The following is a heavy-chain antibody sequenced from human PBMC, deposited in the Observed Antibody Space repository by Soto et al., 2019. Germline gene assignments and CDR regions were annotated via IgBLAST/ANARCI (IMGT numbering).Heavy chain of an antibody. V-gene: IGHV4-59*01. J-gene: IGHJ4*02. CDR3: ARGGTVAGLTYYFDY. Sequence: SETLSLTCTVSGGSISSYYWSWIRQPPGKGLEWIGYIYYSGSTNYNPSLKSRVTISVDTSKNQFSLKLSSVTAADTAVYYCARGGTVAGLTYYFDYWGQGTLVTAPQ. CDR2: IYYSGST. CDR1: GGSISSYY. D-gene: IGHD6-19*01.